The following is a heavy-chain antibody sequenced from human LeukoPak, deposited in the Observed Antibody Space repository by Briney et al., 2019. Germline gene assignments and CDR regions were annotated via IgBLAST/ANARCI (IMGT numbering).Heavy chain of an antibody. CDR2: IYPDDSDS. V-gene: IGHV5-51*01. J-gene: IGHJ4*02. Sequence: GESLKISCKASGYSFDYYWIAWVRQMPGKGLEWMGIIYPDDSDSTYSPSFQGQVTISVDKSISTAYLQWSSLKASDTAMYYCARGTTVTTFYFDYWGQGTLVTVSS. D-gene: IGHD4-17*01. CDR3: ARGTTVTTFYFDY. CDR1: GYSFDYYW.